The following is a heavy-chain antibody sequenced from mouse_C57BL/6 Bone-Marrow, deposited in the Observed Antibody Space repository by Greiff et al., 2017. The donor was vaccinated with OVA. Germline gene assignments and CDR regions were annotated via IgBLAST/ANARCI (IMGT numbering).Heavy chain of an antibody. J-gene: IGHJ4*01. CDR1: GYTFTSYW. CDR2: INTSSGYT. Sequence: QVKLLQSGAELAKPGASVKLSCKASGYTFTSYWMHWVHQRPGQGLEWIAYINTSSGYTKYKQKFKDKATLTADKSSSTSYMQLSSLTYEASAVYYCARWAYAMDYWGQGTSVTVSS. V-gene: IGHV1-7*01. CDR3: ARWAYAMDY.